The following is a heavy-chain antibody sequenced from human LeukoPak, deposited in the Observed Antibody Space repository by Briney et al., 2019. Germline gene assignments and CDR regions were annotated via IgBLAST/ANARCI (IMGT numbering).Heavy chain of an antibody. D-gene: IGHD5-12*01. J-gene: IGHJ3*02. Sequence: GGSLRLSCAASGFTFDDYAMHWVRHAPGKGLGWVSLISGDGGSTYYADSVKGRFTISRDNSKNSLYLQMNSLRTEDTALYYCAKGSRRGSLLYAFDIWGQGTMVTVSS. CDR3: AKGSRRGSLLYAFDI. CDR1: GFTFDDYA. V-gene: IGHV3-43*02. CDR2: ISGDGGST.